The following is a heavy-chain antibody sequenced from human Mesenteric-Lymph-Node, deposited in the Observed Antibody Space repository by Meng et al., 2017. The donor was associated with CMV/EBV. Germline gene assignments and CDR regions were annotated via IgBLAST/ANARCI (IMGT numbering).Heavy chain of an antibody. V-gene: IGHV4-34*01. CDR1: GGSFSGYY. CDR2: INHSGST. J-gene: IGHJ4*02. D-gene: IGHD3-9*01. CDR3: ARGSSYDILTGYFDY. Sequence: QVKLPQGGAGLLKPSETLSVTCAVYGGSFSGYYWNWIRQSPEKGLEWIGEINHSGSTTYNPSFTSRIIISVDTSTNQISLNMSSVTAADTAVYYCARGSSYDILTGYFDYWGQGALVTVSS.